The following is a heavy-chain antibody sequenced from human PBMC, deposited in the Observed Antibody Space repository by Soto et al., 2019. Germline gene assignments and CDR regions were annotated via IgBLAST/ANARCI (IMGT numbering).Heavy chain of an antibody. CDR2: IYWDGDK. CDR3: AHRATMTIFGLIIDNGIWFDP. D-gene: IGHD3-3*01. CDR1: GFSLSTSGAA. Sequence: QINLIESGPTLVKPTQTLTLTCTFSGFSLSTSGAAVGWVRQPPGRALEWLALIYWDGDKRYNASLGNRLTITKDTPMNQVVLTLTNVDPADTATYCCAHRATMTIFGLIIDNGIWFDPWGQGTRVIVSS. V-gene: IGHV2-5*02. J-gene: IGHJ5*02.